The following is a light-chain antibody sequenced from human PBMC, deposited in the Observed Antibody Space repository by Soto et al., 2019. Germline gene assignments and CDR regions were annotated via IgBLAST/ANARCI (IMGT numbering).Light chain of an antibody. CDR2: EVS. CDR1: SSDVGGYNY. CDR3: SSYASITTVV. V-gene: IGLV2-14*01. Sequence: QSVLTQPASVSGSPGQSITISCTGTSSDVGGYNYVSWYQQHPGKAPKLMIHEVSNRPSGVSNRFSGSKSGNTASLTISGLQAEDEADYYCSSYASITTVVFGGGTKLTVL. J-gene: IGLJ2*01.